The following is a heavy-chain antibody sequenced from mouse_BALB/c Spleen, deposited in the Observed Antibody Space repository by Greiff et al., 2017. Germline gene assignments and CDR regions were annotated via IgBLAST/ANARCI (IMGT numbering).Heavy chain of an antibody. J-gene: IGHJ4*01. Sequence: EVQVVESGGGLVKPGGSLKLSCAASGFAFSSYDMSWVRQTPEKRLEWVAYISSGGGSTYYPDTVKGRFTISRDNAKNTLYLQMSSLKSEDTAMYYCARHYDYAMDYWGQGTSVTVSS. CDR3: ARHYDYAMDY. CDR1: GFAFSSYD. V-gene: IGHV5-12-1*01. D-gene: IGHD2-12*01. CDR2: ISSGGGST.